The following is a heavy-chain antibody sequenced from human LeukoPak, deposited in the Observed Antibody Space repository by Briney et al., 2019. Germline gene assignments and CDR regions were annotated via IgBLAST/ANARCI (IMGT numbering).Heavy chain of an antibody. V-gene: IGHV3-30*02. CDR2: VRYDETTK. J-gene: IGHJ4*02. CDR3: AKDVPTAYFDY. Sequence: GGSLRLSCAASGFTYSNYGMHWVRQAPGKGLEWVAFVRYDETTKFYADSVKGRFTISRDNSKTTLYLQMNSLRAEDTAVYYCAKDVPTAYFDYWGQGTLVTVST. D-gene: IGHD2-2*01. CDR1: GFTYSNYG.